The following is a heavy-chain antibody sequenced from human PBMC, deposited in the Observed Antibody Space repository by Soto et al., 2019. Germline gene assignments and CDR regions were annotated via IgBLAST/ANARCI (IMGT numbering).Heavy chain of an antibody. CDR3: ATAYSSGWYPRYYYMDV. CDR1: GFTFSSYA. V-gene: IGHV3-23*01. J-gene: IGHJ6*03. Sequence: PGGSLRLSCAASGFTFSSYAMSWVRQAPGKGLEWVSAISGSGGSTYYADSVKGRFTISRDNSKNTQYLQMNSLRAEDTAVYYCATAYSSGWYPRYYYMDVWGKGTTVTVSS. CDR2: ISGSGGST. D-gene: IGHD6-19*01.